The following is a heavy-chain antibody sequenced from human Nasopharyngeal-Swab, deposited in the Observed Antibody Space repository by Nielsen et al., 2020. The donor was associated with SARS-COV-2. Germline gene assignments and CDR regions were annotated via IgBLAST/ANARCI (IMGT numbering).Heavy chain of an antibody. CDR3: ARDIYGDYVGY. V-gene: IGHV1-46*01. J-gene: IGHJ4*02. Sequence: WVRQAPGQGLEWMGIINPSGGSTSYAQKFQGRVTMTRDTSTSTVYMELSSLRSEDTAAYYCARDIYGDYVGYWGQGTLVTVSS. D-gene: IGHD4-17*01. CDR2: INPSGGST.